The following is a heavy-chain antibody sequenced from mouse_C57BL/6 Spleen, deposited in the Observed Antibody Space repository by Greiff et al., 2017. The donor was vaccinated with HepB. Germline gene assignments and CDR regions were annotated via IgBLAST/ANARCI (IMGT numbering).Heavy chain of an antibody. Sequence: VQLQQSGAELVKPGASVKLSCKASGYTFTSYWMQWVKQRPGQGLEWIGEIDPSDSNTNYNQKLKGKATLTVDTSYSTAYMHLSSLTSEDSAVYYCARWRNYLFAYWGQGTLVTVSA. J-gene: IGHJ3*01. V-gene: IGHV1-50*01. D-gene: IGHD1-1*02. CDR1: GYTFTSYW. CDR2: IDPSDSNT. CDR3: ARWRNYLFAY.